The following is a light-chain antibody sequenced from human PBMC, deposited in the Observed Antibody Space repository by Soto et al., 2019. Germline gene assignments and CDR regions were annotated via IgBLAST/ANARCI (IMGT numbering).Light chain of an antibody. Sequence: QSALTQPASVSGSPGQSITISCTGTSSDVGSHNLVSWYQQHPGQAPKLMIYEVSKRPLGVSTRFSASKSGNTASLTISGLQPEDEADYYCCSYGGSSAVFGGGTQLTVL. J-gene: IGLJ7*01. CDR2: EVS. CDR1: SSDVGSHNL. CDR3: CSYGGSSAV. V-gene: IGLV2-23*02.